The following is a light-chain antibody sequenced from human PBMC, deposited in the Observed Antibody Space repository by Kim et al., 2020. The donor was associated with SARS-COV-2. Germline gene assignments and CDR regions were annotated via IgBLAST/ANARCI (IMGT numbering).Light chain of an antibody. CDR3: QQYGSSPWT. V-gene: IGKV3-20*01. J-gene: IGKJ1*01. Sequence: EIVLTQSPGTLSLSPGERATLSCRASQSVSSSYLAWYQQKPGQAPRLHIYGASSRATGIPDRFSGSGSGTDFTLTISRLEPEDIAVYYCQQYGSSPWTYGQGTKVDIK. CDR2: GAS. CDR1: QSVSSSY.